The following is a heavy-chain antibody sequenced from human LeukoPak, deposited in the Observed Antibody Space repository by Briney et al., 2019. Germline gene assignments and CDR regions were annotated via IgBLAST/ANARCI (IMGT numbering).Heavy chain of an antibody. J-gene: IGHJ6*04. CDR1: GGSIRNYY. D-gene: IGHD3-16*01. CDR2: MYYSGNT. CDR3: ARGGLLDV. V-gene: IGHV4-59*08. Sequence: SETLSLTCTVSGGSIRNYYWTWIRQPPGKGLEWIGYMYYSGNTKSKPSLESRVTMSMDASKNQFSLKLRSVTAADTAVYYCARGGLLDVWGKGTTVTVSS.